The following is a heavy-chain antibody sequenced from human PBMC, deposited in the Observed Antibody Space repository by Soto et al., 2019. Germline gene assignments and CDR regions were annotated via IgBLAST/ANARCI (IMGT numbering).Heavy chain of an antibody. CDR3: ARGFYGDPPALDY. V-gene: IGHV3-74*01. CDR2: IKTDGSFS. Sequence: EGQLVESGGGLVQPGGSLRLSCAASGFTFSSYYMHWVRQAPGKGLVWISRIKTDGSFSSYADSVKGRFTISRDKARNTLFLQMNSLSDDATAVYYCARGFYGDPPALDYWGKGTLVSVSS. J-gene: IGHJ4*02. CDR1: GFTFSSYY. D-gene: IGHD4-17*01.